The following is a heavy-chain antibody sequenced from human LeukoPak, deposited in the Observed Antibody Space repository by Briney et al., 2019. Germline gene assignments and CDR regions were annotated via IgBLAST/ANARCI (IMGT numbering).Heavy chain of an antibody. CDR3: AKGIVGATTYFDY. CDR1: GFTFSSYA. Sequence: PGGSLRLSCGASGFTFSSYAMSWVRQAPGKGLEWVSAISGSGGSTYYADSVKGRFTISRDNSKNTLYLQMNSLRAEDTAVYYCAKGIVGATTYFDYWGQGTLVTVSS. CDR2: ISGSGGST. J-gene: IGHJ4*02. V-gene: IGHV3-23*01. D-gene: IGHD1-26*01.